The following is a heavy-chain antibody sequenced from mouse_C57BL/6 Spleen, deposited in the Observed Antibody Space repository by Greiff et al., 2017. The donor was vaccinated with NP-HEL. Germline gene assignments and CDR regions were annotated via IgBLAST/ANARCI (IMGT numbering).Heavy chain of an antibody. CDR1: GYTFTSYW. Sequence: QVQLQQPGAELVMPGASVKLSCKASGYTFTSYWMHWVKQRPGQGLEWIGEIDPSDSYTNYNQKFKGKSTLTVDKSSSTAYMQLSSLTSEDSAVYYCASPLYYGSSPWFAYWGQGTLVTVSA. CDR2: IDPSDSYT. CDR3: ASPLYYGSSPWFAY. J-gene: IGHJ3*01. V-gene: IGHV1-69*01. D-gene: IGHD1-1*01.